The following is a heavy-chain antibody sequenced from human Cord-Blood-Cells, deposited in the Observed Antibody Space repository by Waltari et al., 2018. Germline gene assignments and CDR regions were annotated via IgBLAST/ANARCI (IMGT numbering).Heavy chain of an antibody. CDR1: GFTFDDYA. CDR2: SSGNSGII. V-gene: IGHV3-9*01. J-gene: IGHJ6*02. Sequence: EVQLVESGGGLVQPGRSLRLSCAASGFTFDDYAMHWVRQAPGKGREWVSGSSGNSGIIGYAGSVNGRFTISRDNAKNSLYLLMNSLRAEDTALYYCAKGFGGDVDYYYGMDVWGQGTTVTVSS. CDR3: AKGFGGDVDYYYGMDV. D-gene: IGHD3-10*01.